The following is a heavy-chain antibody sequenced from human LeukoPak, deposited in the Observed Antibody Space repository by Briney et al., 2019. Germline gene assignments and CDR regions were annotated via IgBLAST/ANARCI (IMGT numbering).Heavy chain of an antibody. Sequence: GGSLRLSCSASGFTFSSYAMHWVRQAPGKGLEYVSSISSNGGSTYYADSVKGRFTISRDNSKNTLFLQMSSLRTEDTAVYYCARGCYYERSGYCPFDYWGPGTLVTVSS. V-gene: IGHV3-64D*06. J-gene: IGHJ4*02. CDR1: GFTFSSYA. D-gene: IGHD3-22*01. CDR2: ISSNGGST. CDR3: ARGCYYERSGYCPFDY.